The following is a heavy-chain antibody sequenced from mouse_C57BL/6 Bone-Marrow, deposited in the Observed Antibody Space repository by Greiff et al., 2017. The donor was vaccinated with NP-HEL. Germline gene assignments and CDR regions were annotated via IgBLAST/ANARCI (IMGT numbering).Heavy chain of an antibody. J-gene: IGHJ1*03. Sequence: EVQLQQSGPELVKPGASVKIPCKASGYTFTDYNMDWVKQSHGKSLEWIGDINPNNGGTIYNQKFKGKATLTVDKSSSTAYMELRSLTSEDTAVYYCARFSITTVVPWYFDVWGTGTTVTVSS. D-gene: IGHD1-1*01. CDR1: GYTFTDYN. V-gene: IGHV1-18*01. CDR2: INPNNGGT. CDR3: ARFSITTVVPWYFDV.